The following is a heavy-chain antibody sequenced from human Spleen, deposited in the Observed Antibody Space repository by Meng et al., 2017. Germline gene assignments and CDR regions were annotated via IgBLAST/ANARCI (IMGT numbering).Heavy chain of an antibody. J-gene: IGHJ4*02. V-gene: IGHV3-23*01. CDR2: ISGSGGTT. D-gene: IGHD3-10*01. Sequence: GGSLRLSCAASGFTFSSYEMNWVRQAPGKGLEWVSAISGSGGTTYYADSVKGRFTISRDNSKSALFVQMNGLRGEDTAVYYCAKDWSGSGSYYFIDSWGQGTLVTVSS. CDR3: AKDWSGSGSYYFIDS. CDR1: GFTFSSYE.